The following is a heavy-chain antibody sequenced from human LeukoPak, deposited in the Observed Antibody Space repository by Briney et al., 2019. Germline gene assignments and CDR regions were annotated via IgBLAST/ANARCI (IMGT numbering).Heavy chain of an antibody. CDR1: GYTYTSYG. J-gene: IGHJ4*02. CDR3: ARDEMATTLYYFDY. Sequence: ASVKVSCKASGYTYTSYGISWVRQAPGQGLEWMGWISAYSGNTNYAQKFQGRVTMTTDTSTSTAYMELRSLRSDDTAVYYCARDEMATTLYYFDYWGQGTLVTVSS. V-gene: IGHV1-18*01. CDR2: ISAYSGNT. D-gene: IGHD5-24*01.